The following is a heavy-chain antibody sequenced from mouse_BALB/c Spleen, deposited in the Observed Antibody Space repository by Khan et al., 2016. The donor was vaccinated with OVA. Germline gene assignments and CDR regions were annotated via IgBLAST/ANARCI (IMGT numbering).Heavy chain of an antibody. CDR1: GFTFSNYD. D-gene: IGHD2-2*01. V-gene: IGHV5-6*01. Sequence: EVQLQESGGDLVKPGGSLKLSCAASGFTFSNYDMSWVRQTPDKRLGWVATISSAGSYTYYPDSVKGRFPISRDNAKNTLYLQLSSLESEDTAMYYCARRGYDEAWFAYWGHGTLVTVSA. CDR2: ISSAGSYT. J-gene: IGHJ3*01. CDR3: ARRGYDEAWFAY.